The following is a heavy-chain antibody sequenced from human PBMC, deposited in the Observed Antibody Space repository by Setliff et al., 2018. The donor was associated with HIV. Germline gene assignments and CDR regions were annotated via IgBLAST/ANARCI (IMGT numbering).Heavy chain of an antibody. CDR2: ISYSGST. V-gene: IGHV4-39*01. Sequence: LSLTCSVSGASISSSPYYWAWIRQPPGKGLEWIATISYSGSTHYNLALMSRVTISMDTSRNQFSVKLSSVAAADTAIYYCAILNFPLNWFDPWGQGTPVTVS. CDR1: GASISSSPYY. J-gene: IGHJ5*02. CDR3: AILNFPLNWFDP.